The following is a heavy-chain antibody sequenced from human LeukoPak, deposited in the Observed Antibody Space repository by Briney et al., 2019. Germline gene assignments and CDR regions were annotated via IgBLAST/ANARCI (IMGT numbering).Heavy chain of an antibody. CDR1: GFTFSDYH. CDR2: IDPSSSYI. V-gene: IGHV3-11*06. Sequence: PGGSLRLSCVASGFTFSDYHMAWIRQAPGKGLEWASYIDPSSSYIHYADSVMRRFTISRDNAKNSLYLQMNSLRVDDTAVYYCARLSFAAGQWYFDLRGRGTLVTVSS. J-gene: IGHJ2*01. D-gene: IGHD3-10*01. CDR3: ARLSFAAGQWYFDL.